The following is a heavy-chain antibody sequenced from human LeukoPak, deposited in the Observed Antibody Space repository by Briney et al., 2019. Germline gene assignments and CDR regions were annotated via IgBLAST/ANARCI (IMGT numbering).Heavy chain of an antibody. Sequence: GRSLRLSCAASGFTFSSYAMHWVRQAPGKGLEWVAVISYDGSNKYYADSVKGRFTISRDNSKNTLYLQMNSLRAEDTAVYYCARDQVVPAAFFDYWGQGTLVTVSS. CDR1: GFTFSSYA. V-gene: IGHV3-30-3*01. CDR2: ISYDGSNK. J-gene: IGHJ4*02. D-gene: IGHD2-2*01. CDR3: ARDQVVPAAFFDY.